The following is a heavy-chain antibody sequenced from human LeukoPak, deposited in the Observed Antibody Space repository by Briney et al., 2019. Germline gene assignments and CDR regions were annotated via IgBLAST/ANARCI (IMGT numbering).Heavy chain of an antibody. Sequence: SETLSLTCTVSGGSISSYYWSWVRQPAGKGLEWIGRIYTSGSNSYNPSLKSRVTMSVDTSKNQFSLKLSSVTAADTAVYYCARDNEVAARSFDYWGQGTLVTVSS. CDR1: GGSISSYY. V-gene: IGHV4-4*07. D-gene: IGHD6-6*01. CDR2: IYTSGSN. J-gene: IGHJ4*02. CDR3: ARDNEVAARSFDY.